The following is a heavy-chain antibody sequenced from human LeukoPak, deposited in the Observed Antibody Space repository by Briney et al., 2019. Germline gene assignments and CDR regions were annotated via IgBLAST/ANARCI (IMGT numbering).Heavy chain of an antibody. J-gene: IGHJ3*02. Sequence: PSETLSLTCTVSGGSISSYYWSWIRQPPGKGLEWIGYIYYSGSTNYNPSLKSRVTISVDTSKNQFSLKLSSVTAADTAVYYCARFGDYVWGSYRSNDAFDIWGQGTMVTVSS. D-gene: IGHD3-16*02. CDR1: GGSISSYY. V-gene: IGHV4-59*08. CDR2: IYYSGST. CDR3: ARFGDYVWGSYRSNDAFDI.